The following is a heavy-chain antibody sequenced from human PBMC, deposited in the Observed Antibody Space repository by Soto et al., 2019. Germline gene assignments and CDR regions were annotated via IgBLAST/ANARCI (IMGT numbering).Heavy chain of an antibody. D-gene: IGHD1-1*01. CDR1: GFTISGKKY. CDR2: LYDIDGS. CDR3: ATWHEREHAYDV. V-gene: IGHV3-53*01. Sequence: DVQLVESGRGLIQPGESLRLSCAAFGFTISGKKYVAWVRQAPGKGLEWVSALYDIDGSFYADSVKGRFTTSSDSSKTTVYLQMNDLRPDDTAVYYCATWHEREHAYDVWGLGTTVTVSS. J-gene: IGHJ3*01.